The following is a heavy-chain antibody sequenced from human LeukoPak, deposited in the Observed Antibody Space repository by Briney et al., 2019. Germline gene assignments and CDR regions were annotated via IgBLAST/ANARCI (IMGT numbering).Heavy chain of an antibody. V-gene: IGHV3-11*01. CDR2: ISSSGSTI. J-gene: IGHJ6*03. CDR1: GFTFSDYY. Sequence: PGGSLRLSCAASGFTFSDYYMSWIRQAPGKGLEWVPYISSSGSTIYYADSVKGRFTISRDNAKNSLYLQMNSLRAEDTAVYYCARDYYDSSGYYTYYYYMDVWGKGTTVTVSS. CDR3: ARDYYDSSGYYTYYYYMDV. D-gene: IGHD3-22*01.